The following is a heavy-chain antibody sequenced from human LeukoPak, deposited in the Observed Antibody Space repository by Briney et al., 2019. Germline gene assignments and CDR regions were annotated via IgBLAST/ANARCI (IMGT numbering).Heavy chain of an antibody. V-gene: IGHV3-48*03. D-gene: IGHD2-8*02. CDR2: IRSIGSTI. CDR3: ARAWWGEGHFDS. J-gene: IGHJ4*02. CDR1: RFTLSSYE. Sequence: GGSLRLSRAASRFTLSSYEMNWVRQAPGKGLEWVSDIRSIGSTIYYADSVRGRFSISRDNAKNSLYLQMSSLRAEDTAVYYCARAWWGEGHFDSWGQGTLVTVSS.